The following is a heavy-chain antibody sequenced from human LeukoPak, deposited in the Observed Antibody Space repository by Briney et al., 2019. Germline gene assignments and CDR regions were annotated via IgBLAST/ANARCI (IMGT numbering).Heavy chain of an antibody. CDR3: AREWGWGYCSGGSCYYFDY. J-gene: IGHJ4*02. Sequence: GASVKVSFKASGYTFTSYGISWVRQAPGQGLEWMGWISAYNGNTNYAQKLQGRVTMTTDTSTSTAYMELRSLRSDDTAVYYCAREWGWGYCSGGSCYYFDYWGQGTLVTVSS. CDR1: GYTFTSYG. D-gene: IGHD2-15*01. CDR2: ISAYNGNT. V-gene: IGHV1-18*01.